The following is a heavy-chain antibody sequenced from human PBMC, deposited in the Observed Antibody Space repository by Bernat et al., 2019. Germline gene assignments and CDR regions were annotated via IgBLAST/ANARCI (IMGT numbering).Heavy chain of an antibody. D-gene: IGHD5-24*01. J-gene: IGHJ6*02. V-gene: IGHV3-30*18. CDR2: ISYDGSNK. CDR3: AKDQVVWRWLQLTGLSGMDV. CDR1: GFTFSSYG. Sequence: QVQLVESGGGVVQPGRSLRLSCAASGFTFSSYGMHWVRQAPGKGLEWVAVISYDGSNKYYADSVKGRFTISRDNSKNTLYLQMNSLRAEDTAVYYCAKDQVVWRWLQLTGLSGMDVWGQGTTVTVSS.